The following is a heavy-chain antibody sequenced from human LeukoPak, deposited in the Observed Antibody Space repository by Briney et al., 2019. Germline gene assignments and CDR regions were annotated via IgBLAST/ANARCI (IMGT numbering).Heavy chain of an antibody. CDR2: INQDGGTK. Sequence: GGSLRLSCVASGFSFTSYWMSWVRQAPGKGLEFVANINQDGGTKNYVDSVKGRFTISRDNAENSLYLQMSSLRAEDTALYYCARERDDYGAMMDYWGQGTLVTVSS. J-gene: IGHJ4*02. V-gene: IGHV3-7*01. CDR1: GFSFTSYW. D-gene: IGHD4-17*01. CDR3: ARERDDYGAMMDY.